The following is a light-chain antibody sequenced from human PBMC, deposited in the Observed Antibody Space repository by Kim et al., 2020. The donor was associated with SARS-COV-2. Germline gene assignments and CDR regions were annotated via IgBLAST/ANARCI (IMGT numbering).Light chain of an antibody. CDR2: DAS. CDR3: HQRTEWTFI. CDR1: HSVDIY. Sequence: EVVLTQSPATLSVSPGERATLSCRASHSVDIYVAWYQQKAGQAPRLLIYDASNRATGVPDRFSGSGSGTDFTLTISSLEAEDFTVYYCHQRTEWTFIFGPGTKVDIK. V-gene: IGKV3-11*01. J-gene: IGKJ3*01.